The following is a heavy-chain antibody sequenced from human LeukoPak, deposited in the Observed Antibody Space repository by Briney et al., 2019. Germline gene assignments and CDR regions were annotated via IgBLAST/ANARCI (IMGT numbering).Heavy chain of an antibody. Sequence: GRSPRLSCAASGFTFSSYGAHWVRQAPGKGLEWVTLIGYDGSNTYYADSVKGRFTISRDNSKNTLYLQMNSLRAEDTAVYYCARQRWEQQLVLVRWFDPSGQGTLVTVSS. CDR1: GFTFSSYG. J-gene: IGHJ5*02. V-gene: IGHV3-33*01. CDR2: IGYDGSNT. CDR3: ARQRWEQQLVLVRWFDP. D-gene: IGHD6-13*01.